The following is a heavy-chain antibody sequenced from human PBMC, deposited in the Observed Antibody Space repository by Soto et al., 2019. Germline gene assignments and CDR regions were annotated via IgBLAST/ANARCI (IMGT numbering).Heavy chain of an antibody. V-gene: IGHV3-23*01. J-gene: IGHJ6*02. D-gene: IGHD3-10*01. CDR1: GFTFSSYA. CDR3: ARGDRGGSGSPASYYYSGLDV. Sequence: DVQLLESGGHLVQPGGSLRLSCAASGFTFSSYAMSWVRQAPGKGLEWVSSVSAGGDMTYYSDSVKGRFTISRDNSNNARFLQSNSLRIEDTALYYCARGDRGGSGSPASYYYSGLDVWGQGTTVTVS. CDR2: VSAGGDMT.